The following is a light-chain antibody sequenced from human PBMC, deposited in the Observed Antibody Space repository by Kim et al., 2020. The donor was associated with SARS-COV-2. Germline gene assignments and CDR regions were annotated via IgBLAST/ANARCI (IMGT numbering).Light chain of an antibody. CDR2: SSK. J-gene: IGLJ1*01. CDR3: AAWDDNLSAYV. CDR1: SSNIGSNA. Sequence: GQRVTMSCSGGSSNIGSNAVSWYQQLPGTAPKLLIYSSKQRPSGVPNRFSGSKSGTSASLAISGFQSEDEADYYCAAWDDNLSAYVFGAGTKVTVL. V-gene: IGLV1-44*01.